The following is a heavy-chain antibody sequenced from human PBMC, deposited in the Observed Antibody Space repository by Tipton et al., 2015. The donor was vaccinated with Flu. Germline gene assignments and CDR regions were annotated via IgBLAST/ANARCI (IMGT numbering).Heavy chain of an antibody. CDR1: GGSFSGYY. CDR2: INHSGST. V-gene: IGHV4-34*01. D-gene: IGHD5-12*01. Sequence: LRLSCAVYGGSFSGYYWSWIRQPPGKGLEWIGEINHSGSTNYNSSLKSRVTISVDTSKNQFSLKLSSVTAADTAVYYCARLRARGYSGYDLDYWGQGTLVTVSS. J-gene: IGHJ4*02. CDR3: ARLRARGYSGYDLDY.